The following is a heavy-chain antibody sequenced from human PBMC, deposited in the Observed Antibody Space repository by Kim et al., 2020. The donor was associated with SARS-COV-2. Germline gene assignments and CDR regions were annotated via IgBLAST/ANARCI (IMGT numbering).Heavy chain of an antibody. CDR2: IYYTGSA. V-gene: IGHV4-28*01. J-gene: IGHJ2*01. D-gene: IGHD1-26*01. Sequence: SETLSLTCGVSDYSISSANWWGWIRQSPGKGLEWIGYIYYTGSAYYNPSLKSRVTMSVDTSKNQFSLKLSSVTAVDTAVYYCTKKTGGVRYIDLWGRGTLVTVSS. CDR3: TKKTGGVRYIDL. CDR1: DYSISSANW.